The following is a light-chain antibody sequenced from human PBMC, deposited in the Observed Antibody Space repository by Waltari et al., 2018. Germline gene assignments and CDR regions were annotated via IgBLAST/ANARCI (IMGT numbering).Light chain of an antibody. J-gene: IGLJ2*01. CDR3: SSYTTRDTLV. CDR1: NGDVGAYDY. V-gene: IGLV2-14*03. CDR2: DVK. Sequence: QSALTQPASVSGSPGQAITISCTGTNGDVGAYDYVSWYQQHPGQAPQLIIYDVKNRPSGVSGRCSGSKSGNTASLIISGLQAEDEANYYCSSYTTRDTLVFGGGTELTVL.